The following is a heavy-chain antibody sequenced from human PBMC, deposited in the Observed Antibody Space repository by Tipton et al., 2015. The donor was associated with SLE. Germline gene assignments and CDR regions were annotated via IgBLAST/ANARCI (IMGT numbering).Heavy chain of an antibody. Sequence: QLVQSGAEVKKPGSSVKVSCKASGGTFSNYGFNWVRQAPGQGLEWMGVIIPIFGPAKYAQRFQGRVTITADESTSTVYMELSRLRSDDTAVYYCARLYSGSYYYYYGMDVWGQGTTVTVSS. D-gene: IGHD1-26*01. CDR3: ARLYSGSYYYYYGMDV. CDR1: GGTFSNYG. V-gene: IGHV1-69*01. CDR2: IIPIFGPA. J-gene: IGHJ6*02.